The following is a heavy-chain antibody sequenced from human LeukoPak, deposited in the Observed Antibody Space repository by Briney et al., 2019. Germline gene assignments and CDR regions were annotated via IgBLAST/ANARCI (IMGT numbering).Heavy chain of an antibody. CDR2: ISYDGSNK. D-gene: IGHD3-9*01. CDR3: ARAQTRYYDILTGSSFDY. J-gene: IGHJ4*02. V-gene: IGHV3-30*04. Sequence: GGSLRLSCAASGFTFSSYAMHWVRQAPGMGLEWVAVISYDGSNKYYADSVKGRFTISRDNSKNTLYLQTNSLRAEDTAVYYCARAQTRYYDILTGSSFDYWGQGTLVTVSS. CDR1: GFTFSSYA.